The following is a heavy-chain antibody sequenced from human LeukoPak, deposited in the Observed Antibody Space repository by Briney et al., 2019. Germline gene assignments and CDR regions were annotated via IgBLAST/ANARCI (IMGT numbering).Heavy chain of an antibody. D-gene: IGHD2-15*01. CDR1: GYTFTSYD. CDR2: MNPNSGNT. Sequence: ASVKVSCKASGYTFTSYDINWVRQATGQGLEWMGWMNPNSGNTGYAQKFQGRVTMTRNTSISTAYMELSSLRSEDTAVYYCARCDGSRLGIDYWGQGTLVTVSS. J-gene: IGHJ4*02. CDR3: ARCDGSRLGIDY. V-gene: IGHV1-8*01.